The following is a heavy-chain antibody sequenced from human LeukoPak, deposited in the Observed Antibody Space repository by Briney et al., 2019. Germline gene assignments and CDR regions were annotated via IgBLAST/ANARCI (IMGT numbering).Heavy chain of an antibody. CDR2: INPSGGRT. D-gene: IGHD4-17*01. CDR3: ARVGNGDIYYMDV. V-gene: IGHV1-46*01. J-gene: IGHJ6*03. CDR1: GYTFTSYY. Sequence: APVKVSCKASGYTFTSYYIYWMRQAHGHGLDWMGIINPSGGRTNYAHKFQGRVTMTRDMSTSTVYMELSSLRSEDTAVYYCARVGNGDIYYMDVWGKGTTVTVSS.